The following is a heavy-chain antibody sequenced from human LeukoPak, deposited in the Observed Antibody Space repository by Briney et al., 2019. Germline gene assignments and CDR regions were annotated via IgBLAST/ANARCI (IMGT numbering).Heavy chain of an antibody. Sequence: SETLSLTCAVYGGSFSGYYWSWIRQPPGKGLEWIGEINHSGSTNYNPSLKSRVTISVDTSKNQFSLKLSSVTAADTAEYYCARGSSSVVIAAAGPHQPNWFDPWGQGTLVTVSS. CDR3: ARGSSSVVIAAAGPHQPNWFDP. CDR1: GGSFSGYY. J-gene: IGHJ5*02. V-gene: IGHV4-34*01. D-gene: IGHD6-13*01. CDR2: INHSGST.